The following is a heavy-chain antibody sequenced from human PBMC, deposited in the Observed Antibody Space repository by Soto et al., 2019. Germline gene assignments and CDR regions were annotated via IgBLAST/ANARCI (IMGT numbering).Heavy chain of an antibody. D-gene: IGHD5-12*01. CDR1: GFTFSSYG. CDR3: AKDRVDIVATDRGAVRD. Sequence: QVQLVESGGGVVQPGRSLRLSCAASGFTFSSYGMHWVRQAPGKGLEWVAVISYDGSNKYYADSVKGRFTISRDNSKNTLYLQMNSLRAEDTAVYYCAKDRVDIVATDRGAVRDWGQGTLVTVSS. CDR2: ISYDGSNK. J-gene: IGHJ4*02. V-gene: IGHV3-30*18.